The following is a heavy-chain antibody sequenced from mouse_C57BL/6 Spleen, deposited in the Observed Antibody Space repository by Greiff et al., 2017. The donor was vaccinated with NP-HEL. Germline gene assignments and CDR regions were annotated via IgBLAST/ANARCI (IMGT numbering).Heavy chain of an antibody. CDR1: GFTFSSYG. Sequence: EVNVVESGGDLVKPGGSLKLSCAASGFTFSSYGMSWVRQTPDKRLEWVATISSGGSYTYYPDSVKGRFTISRDNAKNTLYLQMSSLKSEDTAMYYCARPLDSSGYFDDWGQGTTLTVSS. V-gene: IGHV5-6*01. J-gene: IGHJ2*01. D-gene: IGHD3-2*02. CDR2: ISSGGSYT. CDR3: ARPLDSSGYFDD.